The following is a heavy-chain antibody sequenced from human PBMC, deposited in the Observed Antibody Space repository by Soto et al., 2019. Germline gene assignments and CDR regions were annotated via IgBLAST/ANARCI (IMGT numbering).Heavy chain of an antibody. Sequence: ASVKVSCKVSGYTLTELSMHWVRQAPGKGLDWMGGFDPEDGETIYAQKFQGRVTMTEDTSTDTAYMELSSLRSEDTAVYYCATDQTAVGAFDIWGQGTMVTVSS. CDR1: GYTLTELS. J-gene: IGHJ3*02. CDR3: ATDQTAVGAFDI. D-gene: IGHD1-1*01. V-gene: IGHV1-24*01. CDR2: FDPEDGET.